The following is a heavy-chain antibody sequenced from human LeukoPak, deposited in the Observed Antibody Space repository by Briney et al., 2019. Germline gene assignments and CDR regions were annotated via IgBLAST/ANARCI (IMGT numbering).Heavy chain of an antibody. V-gene: IGHV3-15*01. J-gene: IGHJ3*02. CDR3: TTYYTYYDILTGYYPDDAFDI. D-gene: IGHD3-9*01. CDR2: IKSKTDGGTT. Sequence: GGSLRLSCAASGSTFSNAWMSWVRQAPGKGLEWVGRIKSKTDGGTTDYAAPVKGRFTISRDDSKNTLYLQMNSLKTEDTAVYYCTTYYTYYDILTGYYPDDAFDIWGQGTMVTVSS. CDR1: GSTFSNAW.